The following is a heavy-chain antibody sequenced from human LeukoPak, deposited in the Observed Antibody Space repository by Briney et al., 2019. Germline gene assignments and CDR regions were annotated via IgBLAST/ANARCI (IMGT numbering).Heavy chain of an antibody. CDR1: GFTFSSYE. CDR2: ISSSSSTI. V-gene: IGHV3-48*01. Sequence: PGGSLRLSCAASGFTFSSYEMNWVRQAPGKGLEWVSYISSSSSTIYYADSVKGRFTISRDNAKKSLYLQMNSLRAEDTAVYYCARPSRGFFDYWGQGTLVTVSS. J-gene: IGHJ4*02. D-gene: IGHD3-10*01. CDR3: ARPSRGFFDY.